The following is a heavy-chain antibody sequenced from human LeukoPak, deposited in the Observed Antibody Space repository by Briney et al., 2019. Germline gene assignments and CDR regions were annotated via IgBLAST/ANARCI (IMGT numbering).Heavy chain of an antibody. J-gene: IGHJ4*02. CDR3: AKERSLEIAVAGTIFDY. Sequence: PGGSLRLSCAASGFTVSSNYMGWVRQAPGKGLEWVSVIYSDGDTYYADSVKGRFTTSRDNSKNMIYLEMSSLKAEDTAVYYCAKERSLEIAVAGTIFDYWGQGTLVTVSS. CDR2: IYSDGDT. V-gene: IGHV3-66*01. CDR1: GFTVSSNY. D-gene: IGHD6-19*01.